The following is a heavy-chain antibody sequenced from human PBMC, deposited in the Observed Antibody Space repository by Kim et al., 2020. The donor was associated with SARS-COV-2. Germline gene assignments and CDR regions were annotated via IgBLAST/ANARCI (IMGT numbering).Heavy chain of an antibody. J-gene: IGHJ4*02. D-gene: IGHD3-3*01. Sequence: GGSLRLSCEASGFNFNKYSMIWVRQAPGKGLEWVSSISGTSSYIYYADSVKGRFTISRDNARNSLYLQMNSLRVEDTVVYYCATTRTRWVQGALVTVSS. CDR1: GFNFNKYS. V-gene: IGHV3-21*01. CDR3: ATTRTR. CDR2: ISGTSSYI.